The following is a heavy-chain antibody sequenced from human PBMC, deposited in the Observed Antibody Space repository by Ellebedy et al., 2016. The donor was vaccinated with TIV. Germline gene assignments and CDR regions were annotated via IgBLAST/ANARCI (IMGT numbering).Heavy chain of an antibody. CDR3: ARSQSSSWYDFDY. J-gene: IGHJ4*02. V-gene: IGHV5-51*01. Sequence: GESLKISXKGSGSSFTSNWIGWVRQVPGKGLEWMGIIYPGDSDTRYSPSFQGQVTISADKSISTAYLQWSSLEASDTAMYYCARSQSSSWYDFDYWGQGTLVTVSS. CDR1: GSSFTSNW. CDR2: IYPGDSDT. D-gene: IGHD6-13*01.